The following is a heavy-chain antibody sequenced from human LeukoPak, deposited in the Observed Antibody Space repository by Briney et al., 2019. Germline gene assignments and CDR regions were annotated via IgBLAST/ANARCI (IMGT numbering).Heavy chain of an antibody. CDR2: IYHSGST. CDR3: ASSGVIVVVPAAPTLFDY. J-gene: IGHJ4*02. D-gene: IGHD2-2*01. Sequence: SETLSLTCTVSGGSISSGGYYWSCIQQPPGKGLECIGYIYHSGSTYYNPSLKSRVTISVDRSKNQFSLKLSSVTAADTAVYYCASSGVIVVVPAAPTLFDYWGQGTLVTVSS. CDR1: GGSISSGGYY. V-gene: IGHV4-30-2*01.